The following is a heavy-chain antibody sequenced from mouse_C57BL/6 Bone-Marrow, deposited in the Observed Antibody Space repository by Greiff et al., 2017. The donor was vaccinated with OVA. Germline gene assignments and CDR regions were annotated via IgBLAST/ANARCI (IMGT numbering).Heavy chain of an antibody. CDR3: ARHDRSFLYYDNDGFAY. D-gene: IGHD2-4*01. J-gene: IGHJ3*01. V-gene: IGHV1-62-2*01. Sequence: VQLQESGAELVKPGASVKLSCKASGYTFTEYTIHWVKQRSGQGLEWIGWFYPGSGSTKYNEKFKDKATLTADKSSSTVYMELSRLTSEDSAVDFCARHDRSFLYYDNDGFAYWGQGTLVTVSA. CDR2: FYPGSGST. CDR1: GYTFTEYT.